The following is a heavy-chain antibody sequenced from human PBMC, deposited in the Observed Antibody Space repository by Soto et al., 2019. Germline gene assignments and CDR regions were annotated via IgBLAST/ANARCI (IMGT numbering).Heavy chain of an antibody. CDR2: IYYGGST. CDR1: GGSISSYY. J-gene: IGHJ6*03. Sequence: SETLSLTCTVSGGSISSYYWSWIWQPPGKGLEWIGYIYYGGSTNYNPSLKSRVTISVDTSKNQISLKLSSVTAADTAVYYCARGMGSGSYYNEYYYYYMDVWGKGTTVTVSS. D-gene: IGHD3-10*01. V-gene: IGHV4-59*01. CDR3: ARGMGSGSYYNEYYYYYMDV.